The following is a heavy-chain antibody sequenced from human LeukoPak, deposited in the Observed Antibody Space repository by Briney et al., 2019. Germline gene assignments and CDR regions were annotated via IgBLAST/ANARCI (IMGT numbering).Heavy chain of an antibody. Sequence: LSLTCAVSGGSISSGGYYWSWIRQAPGKGLEWVSYISSSGSTIYYADSVKGRFTISRDNAKNSLYLQMNSLRAEDTAVYYCARDVRFSSGWQTDAFDIWGQGTMVTVSS. CDR2: ISSSGSTI. CDR1: GGSISSGGYY. J-gene: IGHJ3*02. V-gene: IGHV3-11*01. D-gene: IGHD6-19*01. CDR3: ARDVRFSSGWQTDAFDI.